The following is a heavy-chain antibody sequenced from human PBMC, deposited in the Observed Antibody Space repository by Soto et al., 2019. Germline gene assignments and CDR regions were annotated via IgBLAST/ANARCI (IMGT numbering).Heavy chain of an antibody. CDR2: ISDDGSNK. D-gene: IGHD4-4*01. CDR1: GFIFSRYA. J-gene: IGHJ5*02. CDR3: ARDPSFDYSNTNWFDP. V-gene: IGHV3-30-3*01. Sequence: QVQVVESGGGVVQPGRSLRLSCAASGFIFSRYAMHWVRQAPGKGLEWVAVISDDGSNKYYADSVKGRITISRDKSKNTLNLLMNRERVEYTDVYYCARDPSFDYSNTNWFDPWGQGTLVTVSS.